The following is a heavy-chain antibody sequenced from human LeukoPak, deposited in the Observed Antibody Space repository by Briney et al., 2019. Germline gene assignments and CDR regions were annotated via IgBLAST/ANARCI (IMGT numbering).Heavy chain of an antibody. CDR2: INWDGGSI. D-gene: IGHD3-3*01. CDR3: ARGYYTFDY. J-gene: IGHJ4*01. CDR1: GFTFEGYG. Sequence: PGGSLRLSCAASGFTFEGYGMSGVRQAPGKGLEWVSGINWDGGSIGYADSVKGRFTISRDNAKKSVYLQMNSLRAGDTALYYCARGYYTFDYWGHGTLVTVSS. V-gene: IGHV3-20*04.